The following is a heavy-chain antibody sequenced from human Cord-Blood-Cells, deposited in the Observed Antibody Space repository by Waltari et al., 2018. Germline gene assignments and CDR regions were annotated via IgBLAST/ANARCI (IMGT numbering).Heavy chain of an antibody. CDR2: ISSSSSYI. V-gene: IGHV3-21*01. CDR1: GFTFSGYS. J-gene: IGHJ4*02. Sequence: EVQLVESGGGLVKPGGSLSPSGAASGFTFSGYSFNWVRQSPGKGLEWFSSISSSSSYIYYADSVKGRFTISRDNAKNSLYLQMNSLRAEDTAVYYCARDSGDYVWGSYRYFDYWGQGTLVTVSS. CDR3: ARDSGDYVWGSYRYFDY. D-gene: IGHD3-16*02.